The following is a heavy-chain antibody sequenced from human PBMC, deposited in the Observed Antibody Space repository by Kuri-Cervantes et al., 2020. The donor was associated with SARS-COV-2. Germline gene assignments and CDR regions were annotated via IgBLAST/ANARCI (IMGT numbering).Heavy chain of an antibody. CDR2: ISRSSSTI. V-gene: IGHV3-48*01. CDR1: GFTFSDYN. J-gene: IGHJ3*02. Sequence: GGSLRLSCAASGFTFSDYNMNWVRQAPRKGLEWVSYISRSSSTIYYADSVKGRFTSSRDNAKNSLYLQMNSLRAEDTAVYYCAKSEGGSYFRAFDIWGQGTMVTVSS. CDR3: AKSEGGSYFRAFDI. D-gene: IGHD1-26*01.